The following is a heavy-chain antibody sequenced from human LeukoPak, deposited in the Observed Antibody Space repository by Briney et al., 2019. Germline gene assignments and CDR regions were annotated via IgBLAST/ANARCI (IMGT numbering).Heavy chain of an antibody. J-gene: IGHJ4*02. CDR1: GYSFTSDW. D-gene: IGHD3-22*01. V-gene: IGHV5-51*01. CDR3: ARTQSSGYFSAFDY. Sequence: GESLKISCRGSGYSFTSDWIGWVRQMPGKGLEWMGIIYPGDSDTGYSPSFQGQVTISADKSINTAYLQWSSLKASDTAMYYCARTQSSGYFSAFDYWGQGTLVTVSS. CDR2: IYPGDSDT.